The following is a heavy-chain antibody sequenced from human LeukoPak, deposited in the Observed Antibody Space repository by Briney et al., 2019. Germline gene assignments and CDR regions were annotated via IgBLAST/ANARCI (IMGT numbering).Heavy chain of an antibody. CDR3: ARVGTMVRGVDYGMDV. J-gene: IGHJ6*02. CDR1: GGSISSSSYY. D-gene: IGHD3-10*01. CDR2: IYTSGST. V-gene: IGHV4-61*02. Sequence: PSETLSLTCTVSGGSISSSSYYWSWIRQPAGKGLEWIGRIYTSGSTNYNPSLKSRVTMSVDTSKNQFSLKLSSVTAADTAVYYCARVGTMVRGVDYGMDVWGQGTTVTVSS.